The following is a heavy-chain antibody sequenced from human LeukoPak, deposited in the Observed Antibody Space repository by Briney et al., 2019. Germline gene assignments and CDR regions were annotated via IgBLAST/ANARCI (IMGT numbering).Heavy chain of an antibody. CDR2: IYYSGST. CDR3: ARGRYYDILTGYLDY. CDR1: GGSISRGGYY. J-gene: IGHJ4*02. V-gene: IGHV4-31*03. Sequence: SQTLSLTCTVSGGSISRGGYYWSWIRQHPGKGLEWIGYIYYSGSTYYNPSLKSRVTISVDTSKNQFSLKLSSVTAADTAVYYCARGRYYDILTGYLDYWGQGTLVTVSS. D-gene: IGHD3-9*01.